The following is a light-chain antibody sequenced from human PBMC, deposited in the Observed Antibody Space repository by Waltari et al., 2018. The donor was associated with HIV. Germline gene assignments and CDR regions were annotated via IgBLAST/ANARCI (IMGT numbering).Light chain of an antibody. CDR1: NIGSNR. CDR2: DDN. CDR3: QVWDTTTDQWV. Sequence: SYVLTQPPSVSVDPGETARITCGGTNIGSNRVQWSQQKPGQAPVMVIYDDNDRPPGLPERCSGSSSGNTATLTISRVEAGDEADYYCQVWDTTTDQWVFGGGTELAVL. J-gene: IGLJ3*02. V-gene: IGLV3-21*04.